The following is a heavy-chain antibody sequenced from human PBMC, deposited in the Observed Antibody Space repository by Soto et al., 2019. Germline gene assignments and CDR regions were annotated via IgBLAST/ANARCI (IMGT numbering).Heavy chain of an antibody. CDR3: ARALRVVVPAAISRSRYYYYMDV. Sequence: ASVKVSCKASGYTFTSYDINWVRQATGQGLEWMGWMNPNSGNTGYAQKFQGRVTMTRNTSISTAYMELSSLRSEDTAVYYCARALRVVVPAAISRSRYYYYMDVWGKGTTVTVSS. J-gene: IGHJ6*03. CDR2: MNPNSGNT. V-gene: IGHV1-8*01. D-gene: IGHD2-2*02. CDR1: GYTFTSYD.